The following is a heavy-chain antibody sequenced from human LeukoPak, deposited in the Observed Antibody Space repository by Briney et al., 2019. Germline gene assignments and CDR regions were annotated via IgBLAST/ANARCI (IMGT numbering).Heavy chain of an antibody. Sequence: SVKVSCKASGGTFSSYAISWVRQAPGQGLEWMGGIIPIFGTANYAQKFQGRVTITADESTSTAYMELSSLRSEDTAVYYCAREFPYYDSSGYYSGHFDYWGQGTLVTVSS. V-gene: IGHV1-69*01. CDR3: AREFPYYDSSGYYSGHFDY. D-gene: IGHD3-22*01. CDR2: IIPIFGTA. CDR1: GGTFSSYA. J-gene: IGHJ4*02.